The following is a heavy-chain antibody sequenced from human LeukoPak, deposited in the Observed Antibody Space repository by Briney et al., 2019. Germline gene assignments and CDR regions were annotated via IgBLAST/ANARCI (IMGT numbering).Heavy chain of an antibody. J-gene: IGHJ3*02. CDR2: IYYSGST. Sequence: SETLSLTCTVSGGSISSYYWSWIRQPPGKGLEWIGYIYYSGSTNYSPSLKSRVTISVDTSKNQFTLKLSSVTAADTAVYYCARGELPAGPYPDAFDIWGQGTMVTVSS. D-gene: IGHD5-24*01. CDR3: ARGELPAGPYPDAFDI. V-gene: IGHV4-59*01. CDR1: GGSISSYY.